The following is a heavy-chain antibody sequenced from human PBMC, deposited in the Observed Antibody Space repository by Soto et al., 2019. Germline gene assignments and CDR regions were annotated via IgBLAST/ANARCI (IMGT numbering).Heavy chain of an antibody. D-gene: IGHD6-19*01. J-gene: IGHJ6*02. V-gene: IGHV5-10-1*01. CDR3: ARRSIAVATSPRGPGGYYYYYGMDV. CDR1: GYSFTSYW. Sequence: PGESLKISCKGSGYSFTSYWISWVRQMPGKGLEWLGRIDPSDSYTNYSPSFQGHVTISADKSISTAYLQWSSLKASDTAMYYCARRSIAVATSPRGPGGYYYYYGMDVWGQGTTVTVSS. CDR2: IDPSDSYT.